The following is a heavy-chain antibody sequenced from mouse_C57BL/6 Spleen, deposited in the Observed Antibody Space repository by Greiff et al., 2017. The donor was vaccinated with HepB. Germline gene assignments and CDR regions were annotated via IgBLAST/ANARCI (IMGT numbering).Heavy chain of an antibody. CDR2: INPGSGGT. V-gene: IGHV1-54*01. CDR3: ARGRVAATRGYAMDY. CDR1: GYAFTNYL. D-gene: IGHD1-1*01. Sequence: VQLQQSGAELVRPGTSVKVSCKASGYAFTNYLIEWVKQRPGQGLEWIGVINPGSGGTNYNEKFKGKATLTADKSSSTAYMQLSSLTSEDSAVYFCARGRVAATRGYAMDYWGQGTSVTVSS. J-gene: IGHJ4*01.